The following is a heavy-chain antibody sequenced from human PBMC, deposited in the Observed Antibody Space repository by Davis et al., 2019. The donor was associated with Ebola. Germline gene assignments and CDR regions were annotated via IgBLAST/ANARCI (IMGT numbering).Heavy chain of an antibody. CDR2: ISSSGSTI. V-gene: IGHV3-48*03. CDR1: GFTFSSYE. Sequence: PGGSLRLSCAASGFTFSSYEMNWVRQAPGKGLEWVSYISSSGSTIYYADSVKGRFTISRDNAKNSLYLQMNSLRAEDTAVYYCARATSGSYEHFDYWGQGTLVTVSS. J-gene: IGHJ4*02. D-gene: IGHD1-26*01. CDR3: ARATSGSYEHFDY.